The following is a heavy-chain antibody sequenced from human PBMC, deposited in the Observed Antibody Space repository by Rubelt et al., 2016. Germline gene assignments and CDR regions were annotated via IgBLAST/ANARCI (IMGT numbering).Heavy chain of an antibody. Sequence: PGGSLRLSCAASGFTFSSYAMSWVRQAPGKGLEWVSAISGSGGSTYYADSAKGRFTISRDNSKNTLYLQMNSLRAEDTAVYYCARDSTWGAYYYGMDVWGQGTKVYVSS. CDR1: GFTFSSYA. D-gene: IGHD3-16*01. CDR2: ISGSGGST. J-gene: IGHJ6*02. V-gene: IGHV3-23*01. CDR3: ARDSTWGAYYYGMDV.